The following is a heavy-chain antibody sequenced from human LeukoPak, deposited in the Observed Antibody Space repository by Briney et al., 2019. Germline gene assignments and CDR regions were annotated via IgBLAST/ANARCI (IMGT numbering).Heavy chain of an antibody. J-gene: IGHJ4*02. Sequence: ASVKVSCKASGYTFTSYGISWVRQAPGQGLEWMGWISAYNGNTNYAQKLQGRVTMTTDTSTSTAYMELRILRSDDTAVYYCVGVTSTYYFDYWGQGTLVTVSS. CDR2: ISAYNGNT. CDR1: GYTFTSYG. V-gene: IGHV1-18*01. CDR3: VGVTSTYYFDY.